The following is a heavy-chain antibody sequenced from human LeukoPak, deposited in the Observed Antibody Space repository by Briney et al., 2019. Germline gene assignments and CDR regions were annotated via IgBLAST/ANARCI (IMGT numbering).Heavy chain of an antibody. CDR1: GYTFTGYY. Sequence: ASVKVSCKASGYTFTGYYMHWVRQATGQGLEWMGWINPNSGGTNYAQKFQGRVTMTRDTSISTAYMELSRLRSDDTAVYYCARDLRNDYYYYGMDVWGQGTTVTVSS. CDR3: ARDLRNDYYYYGMDV. V-gene: IGHV1-2*02. D-gene: IGHD1-14*01. CDR2: INPNSGGT. J-gene: IGHJ6*02.